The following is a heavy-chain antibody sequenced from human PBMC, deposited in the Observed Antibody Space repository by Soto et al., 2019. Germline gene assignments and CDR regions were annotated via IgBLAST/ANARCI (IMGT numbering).Heavy chain of an antibody. D-gene: IGHD6-19*01. Sequence: EVQLLESGGGLVRPGESLRLSCAASGFTFTKFAMSWVRQAPGEGLEWVSGISCCGGAASYADSVKGRFTIARDDSKNPLYLQMNSLRVEDTAEYFCAKADGEHWLLPHLENWGRGPLVTVS. CDR2: ISCCGGAA. CDR1: GFTFTKFA. J-gene: IGHJ4*02. CDR3: AKADGEHWLLPHLEN. V-gene: IGHV3-23*01.